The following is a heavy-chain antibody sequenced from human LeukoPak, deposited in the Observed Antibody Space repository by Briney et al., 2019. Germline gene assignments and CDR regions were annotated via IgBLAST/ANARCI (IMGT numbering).Heavy chain of an antibody. CDR1: GFTFSSYG. J-gene: IGHJ6*02. CDR3: ANLYSSSWYDYYYGMDV. D-gene: IGHD6-13*01. Sequence: GGSLRLSCAASGFTFSSYGMHCVREAPGRGLEWVAVISYDGSNKYYADSVRGRFTISRDNSKNTLYLQMTSLRAEDTAVYYCANLYSSSWYDYYYGMDVWGQGTTVTVSS. V-gene: IGHV3-30*18. CDR2: ISYDGSNK.